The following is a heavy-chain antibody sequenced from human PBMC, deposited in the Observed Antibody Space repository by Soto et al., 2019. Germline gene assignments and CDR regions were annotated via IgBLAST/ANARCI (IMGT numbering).Heavy chain of an antibody. V-gene: IGHV3-74*01. J-gene: IGHJ4*02. CDR1: GFTFSNYW. Sequence: EVQLVESGGGLVQPGGSLRLSCAGSGFTFSNYWMHWVRQAPGKGLEWVSRIDHDGPTDYADSVRGRFTISRDNAENTLYLQMNSLRPEVTAVDYCVRDSHGDYWGQGTLVTVSS. CDR3: VRDSHGDY. CDR2: IDHDGPT.